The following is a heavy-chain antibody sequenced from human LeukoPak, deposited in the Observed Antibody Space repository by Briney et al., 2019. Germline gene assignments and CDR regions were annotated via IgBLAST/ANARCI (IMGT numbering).Heavy chain of an antibody. J-gene: IGHJ4*02. D-gene: IGHD6-19*01. V-gene: IGHV3-48*02. Sequence: GGPLRLSCAASGFTFSSYSMNWVRQAPGKGLEWVSYISSSSSTLYYADSVKGRFTISRDNAKNSLYLQMNSLRDEDTAVYYCAREDPYSSGWSFDYWGQGTLVTVSS. CDR1: GFTFSSYS. CDR3: AREDPYSSGWSFDY. CDR2: ISSSSSTL.